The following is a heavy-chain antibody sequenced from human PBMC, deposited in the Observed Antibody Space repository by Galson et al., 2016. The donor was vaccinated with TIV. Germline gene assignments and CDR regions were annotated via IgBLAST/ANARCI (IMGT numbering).Heavy chain of an antibody. CDR2: TYYTSKWNT. CDR1: GDSVSGNTAA. CDR3: PRGNWNYGMVGAMDV. J-gene: IGHJ6*02. V-gene: IGHV6-1*01. Sequence: CAISGDSVSGNTAAWNWVRQSPSRGLEWLGRTYYTSKWNTDYAVSVKGRIIIRPDTSMNQVSLQLSSVIPGDTSVYYCPRGNWNYGMVGAMDVWGRGTTVTVSS. D-gene: IGHD1-7*01.